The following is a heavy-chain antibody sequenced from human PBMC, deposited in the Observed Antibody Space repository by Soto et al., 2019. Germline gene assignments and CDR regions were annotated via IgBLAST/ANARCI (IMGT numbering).Heavy chain of an antibody. CDR1: GGSISSYY. D-gene: IGHD6-13*01. J-gene: IGHJ4*02. CDR2: IYYNGST. V-gene: IGHV4-59*08. Sequence: QVQLQESGPGLVKPSETLSLTCTVSGGSISSYYWSWIRQTPGKGLEWIGYIYYNGSTNYNPSLKSRVTISVDTSKHQFSLQLSSVTAADTAVYYCARRYGSSFDYWGQGTLVTVSS. CDR3: ARRYGSSFDY.